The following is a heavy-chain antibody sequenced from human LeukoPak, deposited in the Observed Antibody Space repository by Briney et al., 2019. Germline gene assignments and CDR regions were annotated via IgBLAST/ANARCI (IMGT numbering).Heavy chain of an antibody. V-gene: IGHV3-21*01. CDR2: ISSSSSYI. CDR1: GFTFSSYS. CDR3: ARDRGNYDILTGPIDY. Sequence: GGSLRLSCAASGFTFSSYSMNWVRQAPGKGLEWVSSISSSSSYIYYADSVKGRFTISRDNAKNSLYLQMNSLRAEDTAVYYCARDRGNYDILTGPIDYWGQGTLVTVSS. D-gene: IGHD3-9*01. J-gene: IGHJ4*02.